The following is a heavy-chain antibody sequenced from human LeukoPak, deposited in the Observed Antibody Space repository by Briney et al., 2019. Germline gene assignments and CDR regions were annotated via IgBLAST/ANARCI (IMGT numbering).Heavy chain of an antibody. Sequence: GESLKISCKGSGYSFTSYWIGWVRQMPGKGLEWMGIIYPGDSDTRYSPSFQGQVTISADKSISTAYLRWSSLKASDTAMYYCARLTGYSGYDYYYMDVWGKGTTVTVSS. J-gene: IGHJ6*03. V-gene: IGHV5-51*01. D-gene: IGHD5-12*01. CDR2: IYPGDSDT. CDR3: ARLTGYSGYDYYYMDV. CDR1: GYSFTSYW.